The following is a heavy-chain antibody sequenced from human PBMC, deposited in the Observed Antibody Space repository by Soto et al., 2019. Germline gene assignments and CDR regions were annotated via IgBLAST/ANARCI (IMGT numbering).Heavy chain of an antibody. CDR2: MDPNSGST. D-gene: IGHD3-3*01. CDR1: GYTFSSYD. Sequence: ASVKVSCKASGYTFSSYDINWVRQAPGQGLEWLGWMDPNSGSTGYAQNFQGRVTMTRNISINTAHMELSSLRSEDTAVYYCARERKFDFWRKGLDVWGQGTTVTVSS. V-gene: IGHV1-8*01. CDR3: ARERKFDFWRKGLDV. J-gene: IGHJ6*02.